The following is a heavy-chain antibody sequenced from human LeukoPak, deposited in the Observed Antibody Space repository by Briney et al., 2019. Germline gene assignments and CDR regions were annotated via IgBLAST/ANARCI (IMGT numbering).Heavy chain of an antibody. CDR1: GYTFTSYG. D-gene: IGHD2-15*01. CDR2: ISAYNGNT. CDR3: ARLGGPRDYYYGMDV. V-gene: IGHV1-18*01. J-gene: IGHJ6*02. Sequence: ASVKVSCKASGYTFTSYGISWVRQAPGQGLEWTGWISAYNGNTNYAQKLQGRATMTTDTSTSTAYMELRSLRSDDTAVYYCARLGGPRDYYYGMDVWGQGTTVTVSS.